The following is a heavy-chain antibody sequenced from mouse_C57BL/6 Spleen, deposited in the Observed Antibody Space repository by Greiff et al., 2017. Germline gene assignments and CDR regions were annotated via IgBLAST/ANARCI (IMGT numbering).Heavy chain of an antibody. Sequence: EVQRVESGGGLVQPGGSLSLSCAASGFTFTDYYMSWVRQPPGKALEWLGFIRNKANGYTTEYSASVKGRFTISRDNSQSILYLQMNALRAEDSATYYCARYGLTGIDMDYWGQGTSVTVSS. V-gene: IGHV7-3*01. CDR1: GFTFTDYY. D-gene: IGHD4-1*01. J-gene: IGHJ4*01. CDR2: IRNKANGYTT. CDR3: ARYGLTGIDMDY.